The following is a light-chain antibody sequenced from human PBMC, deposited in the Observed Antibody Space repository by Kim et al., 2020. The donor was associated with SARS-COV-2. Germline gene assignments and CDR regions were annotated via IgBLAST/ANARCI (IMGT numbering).Light chain of an antibody. CDR2: DVS. V-gene: IGLV2-14*03. J-gene: IGLJ3*02. CDR1: SSDVGGHNH. Sequence: GQSITISCTGTSSDVGGHNHVSWYQEHPGKAPKLMIYDVSKRPSGVSNRFSGSKSGNTASLTISGLQAEDEADYFCNSYTSSTTWVFGGGTQLTVL. CDR3: NSYTSSTTWV.